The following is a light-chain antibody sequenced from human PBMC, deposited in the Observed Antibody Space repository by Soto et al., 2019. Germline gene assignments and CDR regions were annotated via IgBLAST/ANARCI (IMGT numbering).Light chain of an antibody. CDR1: QSISYS. V-gene: IGKV3-11*01. Sequence: EIVLTQSPATLSLSPVERATLSGRASQSISYSLAWYQQKPGQAPRLLIHDASSRVTGVPARFSGGGSGTDFTLTISSLEPEDFAVYYCQQRSDWPWTFGQGTKVDIK. CDR3: QQRSDWPWT. J-gene: IGKJ1*01. CDR2: DAS.